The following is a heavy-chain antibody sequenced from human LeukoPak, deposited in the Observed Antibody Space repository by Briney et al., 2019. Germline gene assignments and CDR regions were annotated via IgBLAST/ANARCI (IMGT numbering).Heavy chain of an antibody. Sequence: GGSLRLSCAASRFTFSNYAMSWVRQAPGKGLEWVSAIGGNGGSTYYADSVKGRFTISRDNSKDTLYLQMNSLRAEDTAVYYCARGILMVHVTYWYFDLWGRGTLVTVSS. D-gene: IGHD2-8*01. J-gene: IGHJ2*01. CDR3: ARGILMVHVTYWYFDL. CDR2: IGGNGGST. CDR1: RFTFSNYA. V-gene: IGHV3-23*01.